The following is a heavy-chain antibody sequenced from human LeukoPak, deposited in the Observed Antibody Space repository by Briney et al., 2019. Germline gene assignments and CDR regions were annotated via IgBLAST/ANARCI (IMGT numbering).Heavy chain of an antibody. V-gene: IGHV4-30-4*01. J-gene: IGHJ4*02. D-gene: IGHD3-10*01. CDR3: ARVRGVNELNVDY. Sequence: SQTLSLTCTVSGGSISSGDYYWSWIRQPPGKGLEWIGYIYYSGSTYYNPSLKSRVTISVDTSKNQFSLKLSSVTAADTAVYYCARVRGVNELNVDYWGQGTLVTVSS. CDR1: GGSISSGDYY. CDR2: IYYSGST.